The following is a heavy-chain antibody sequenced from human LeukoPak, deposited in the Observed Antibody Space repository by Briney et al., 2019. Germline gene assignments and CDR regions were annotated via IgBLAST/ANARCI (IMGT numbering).Heavy chain of an antibody. CDR3: ARVPRSIAAAGSVGDY. CDR2: INTNTGNP. V-gene: IGHV7-4-1*02. D-gene: IGHD6-13*01. Sequence: ASVKVSCKASGYTFTSYAMNWVRQAPGQGLEWMGWINTNTGNPTYAQGFTGRFVFSLDTSVSTAYLQISSLKAEDTAVYYCARVPRSIAAAGSVGDYWGQGTLVTVPS. CDR1: GYTFTSYA. J-gene: IGHJ4*02.